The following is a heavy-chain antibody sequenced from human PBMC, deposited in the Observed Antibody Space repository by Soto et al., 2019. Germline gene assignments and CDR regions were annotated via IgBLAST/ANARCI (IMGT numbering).Heavy chain of an antibody. J-gene: IGHJ6*02. Sequence: GASVKVSCKASGYTFSGYAFSWVRQAPGQGLEWMGWISGYDGYTNYAQKFQDRVTMTTDTSTSTAYLELRSLRSDDTAVYYCARDSLWDSYGEVYSYNGMDVWGQGTTVTVSS. V-gene: IGHV1-18*01. CDR1: GYTFSGYA. D-gene: IGHD5-18*01. CDR3: ARDSLWDSYGEVYSYNGMDV. CDR2: ISGYDGYT.